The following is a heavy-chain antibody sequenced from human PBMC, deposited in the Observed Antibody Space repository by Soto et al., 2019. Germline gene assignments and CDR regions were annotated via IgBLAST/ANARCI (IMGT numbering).Heavy chain of an antibody. D-gene: IGHD3-22*01. V-gene: IGHV1-3*05. CDR3: AREQGYYDSSGYYYY. CDR1: GYTFTSYA. CDR2: INAGNGNT. J-gene: IGHJ4*02. Sequence: QVQLVQSGPEEKKPGASVKVSCKASGYTFTSYAIHWVRQAPGQRLEWMEWINAGNGNTKYSQKFQSRVTITRDTTATTANMELSSLRSEDTAVYSCAREQGYYDSSGYYYYWGQGTLVTVSS.